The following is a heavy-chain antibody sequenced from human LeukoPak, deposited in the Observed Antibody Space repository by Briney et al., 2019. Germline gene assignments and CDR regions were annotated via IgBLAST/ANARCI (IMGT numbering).Heavy chain of an antibody. Sequence: ASVKVSCKASGYTFTSYGISWVRQAPGQGLEWMGWISAYNGNTNYAQKLQGRVTMTTDTSTSTAYMELRSLRSDDTAVYYCARAATVTTHFYNWFDPWGQGTLVTVSS. J-gene: IGHJ5*02. CDR2: ISAYNGNT. CDR1: GYTFTSYG. D-gene: IGHD4-17*01. V-gene: IGHV1-18*01. CDR3: ARAATVTTHFYNWFDP.